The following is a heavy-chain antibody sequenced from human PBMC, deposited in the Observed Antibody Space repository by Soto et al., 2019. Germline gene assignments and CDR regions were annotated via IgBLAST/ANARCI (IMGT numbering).Heavy chain of an antibody. J-gene: IGHJ4*02. Sequence: ESGGGVVQPGRSLRLSCAASGFTFRSYVMDWVRQAPGKGLEWVAVISYDGTNKYYADSVKGRFTISRDNSKNTLSLQMNSLRAEDTAVYYCARGDSNSWSDYWGQGTLVTVSS. CDR2: ISYDGTNK. CDR1: GFTFRSYV. V-gene: IGHV3-30*01. CDR3: ARGDSNSWSDY. D-gene: IGHD6-13*01.